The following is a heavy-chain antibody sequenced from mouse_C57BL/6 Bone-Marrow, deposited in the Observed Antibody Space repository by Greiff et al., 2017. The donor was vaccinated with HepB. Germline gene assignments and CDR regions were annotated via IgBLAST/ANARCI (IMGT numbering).Heavy chain of an antibody. CDR2: IHPNSGST. Sequence: QVQLQQPGAELVKPGASVKLSCKASGYTFTSYWMHWVKQRPGQGLEWIGMIHPNSGSTNYNEKFKSKATLTVDKSSSTAYMQLSSLTSEDSAVYYCARDGGYDGGGYFDVWGTGTTVTVSS. CDR1: GYTFTSYW. CDR3: ARDGGYDGGGYFDV. D-gene: IGHD2-2*01. V-gene: IGHV1-64*01. J-gene: IGHJ1*03.